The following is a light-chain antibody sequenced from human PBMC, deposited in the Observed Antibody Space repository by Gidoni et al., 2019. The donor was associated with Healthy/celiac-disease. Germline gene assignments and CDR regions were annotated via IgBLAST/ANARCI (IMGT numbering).Light chain of an antibody. CDR1: QSVSSSY. Sequence: ELVLTQSPGTLSLSPGERATLSCSASQSVSSSYLAWYQQKPGQAPSLLIYGASSRATGIPDRFSGSGSGTDFTLTISRLEPEDFAVYYCQQYGSSPRTFGQXTKVEIK. J-gene: IGKJ1*01. V-gene: IGKV3-20*01. CDR3: QQYGSSPRT. CDR2: GAS.